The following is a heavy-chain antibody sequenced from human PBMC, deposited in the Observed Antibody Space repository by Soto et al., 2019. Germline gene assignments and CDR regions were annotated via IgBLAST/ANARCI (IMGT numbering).Heavy chain of an antibody. CDR3: AKDLSGIAAAGSSFDY. J-gene: IGHJ4*02. CDR1: GFTFSSYA. CDR2: ISGSGGST. D-gene: IGHD6-13*01. Sequence: SGGSLRLSCAASGFTFSSYAMSWVRQAPGKGLEWVSAISGSGGSTYYADSVKGRFTISRDNSKNTLYLQMNSLRAEDTAVYYCAKDLSGIAAAGSSFDYWGQGTLVTVSS. V-gene: IGHV3-23*01.